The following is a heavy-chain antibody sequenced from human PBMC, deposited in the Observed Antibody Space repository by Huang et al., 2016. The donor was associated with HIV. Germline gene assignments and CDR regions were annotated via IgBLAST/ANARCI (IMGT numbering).Heavy chain of an antibody. V-gene: IGHV1-3*01. J-gene: IGHJ4*02. CDR2: SNPGNGNT. CDR3: AREFVIFGAPLWPAY. D-gene: IGHD2-21*01. Sequence: QVQLVQSGAEVKKPGASVKVSCKASGYSFTTYALHWVRQAPGHRLEWRGWSNPGNGNTNYSQKFQVRVTITRDTSASTVYMEVSSLTFEDTAVYYCAREFVIFGAPLWPAYWGQGTLISVSS. CDR1: GYSFTTYA.